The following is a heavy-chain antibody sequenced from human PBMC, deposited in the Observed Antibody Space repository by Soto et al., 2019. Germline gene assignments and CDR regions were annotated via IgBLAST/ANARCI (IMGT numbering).Heavy chain of an antibody. CDR2: IAGSGGMT. CDR3: AKVNFFDTPGTFDV. D-gene: IGHD2-15*01. V-gene: IGHV3-23*01. Sequence: AGGSLRLSCAASGFIFSSYAMTWVRLAPGRGLEWVATIAGSGGMTYYTNSVRGRFTISRDNSKNTVSLQMSSLRAEDTAMYFCAKVNFFDTPGTFDVWGQGTPVTVSS. CDR1: GFIFSSYA. J-gene: IGHJ3*01.